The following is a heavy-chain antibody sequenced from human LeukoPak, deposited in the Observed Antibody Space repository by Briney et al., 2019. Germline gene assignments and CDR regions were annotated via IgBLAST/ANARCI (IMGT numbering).Heavy chain of an antibody. J-gene: IGHJ4*02. CDR1: GYTLTSHA. CDR3: ARFLHYDILTGFDY. CDR2: INAGNGNT. V-gene: IGHV1-3*01. D-gene: IGHD3-9*01. Sequence: GASVKVSCKASGYTLTSHAMHWVRQAPGQRLEWMGWINAGNGNTKYSQKFQGRVTITRDTSASTAYMELSSLRSEDTAVYYCARFLHYDILTGFDYWGQGTLVTVSS.